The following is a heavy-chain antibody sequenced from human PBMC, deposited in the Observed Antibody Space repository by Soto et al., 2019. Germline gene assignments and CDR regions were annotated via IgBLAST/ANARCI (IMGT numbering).Heavy chain of an antibody. CDR2: ISAYNGNT. J-gene: IGHJ5*02. V-gene: IGHV1-18*01. CDR1: GYTFTSYG. D-gene: IGHD3-10*01. CDR3: ARDYYGSGRLNAHNWFDP. Sequence: QVQLVQSGAEVKKPGASVKVSCKASGYTFTSYGISWVRQAPGQGLEWMGWISAYNGNTNYAQKLQGRVTMTTDTSRSTAYMEVRSLRSDDTAVYYCARDYYGSGRLNAHNWFDPWGQGTLVTVSS.